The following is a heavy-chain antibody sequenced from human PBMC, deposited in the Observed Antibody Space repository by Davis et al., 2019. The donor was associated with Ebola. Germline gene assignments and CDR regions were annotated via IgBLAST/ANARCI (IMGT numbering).Heavy chain of an antibody. Sequence: ASVKVSCKASGYTFTGYYIHWVRQAPGQGLEWMGWINPKSGGTNYAQKFQGLVTMTRDTSISTAYMELSRLTSDDTAVYYCARDISSRVYYYMDVWGKGTTVTVSS. CDR2: INPKSGGT. D-gene: IGHD6-6*01. CDR1: GYTFTGYY. CDR3: ARDISSRVYYYMDV. J-gene: IGHJ6*03. V-gene: IGHV1-2*04.